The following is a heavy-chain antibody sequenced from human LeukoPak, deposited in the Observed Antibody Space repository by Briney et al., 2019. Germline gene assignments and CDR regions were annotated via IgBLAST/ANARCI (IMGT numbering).Heavy chain of an antibody. CDR2: IIPIFGTA. CDR1: GGTFTSYA. CDR3: ARPGRHGSGSSYAFDI. Sequence: ASVKVSCKASGGTFTSYAISWMRQAPGQGLEWMGGIIPIFGTANYAQKFQGRVTITTDESTSTAYMELSSLRSEDTAVYYCARPGRHGSGSSYAFDIWGQGTMVTVSS. D-gene: IGHD3-10*01. J-gene: IGHJ3*02. V-gene: IGHV1-69*05.